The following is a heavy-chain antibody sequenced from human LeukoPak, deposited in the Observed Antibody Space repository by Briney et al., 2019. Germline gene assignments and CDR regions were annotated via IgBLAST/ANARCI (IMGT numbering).Heavy chain of an antibody. Sequence: ASETLSLTCAVYGGSFSGYYWSWIRQPPGKGLEWIGEINHSGSTNYNPSLKSRVTISVDTSKNQFSLKLSSVTAADTAVYYCASYCSGGSCYAAFDIWGQGTMVTVSS. D-gene: IGHD2-15*01. V-gene: IGHV4-34*01. CDR2: INHSGST. CDR1: GGSFSGYY. J-gene: IGHJ3*02. CDR3: ASYCSGGSCYAAFDI.